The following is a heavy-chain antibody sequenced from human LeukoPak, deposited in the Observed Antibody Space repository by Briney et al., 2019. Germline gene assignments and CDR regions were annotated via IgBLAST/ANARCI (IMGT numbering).Heavy chain of an antibody. CDR1: GGSFSGYY. CDR2: INHSGST. D-gene: IGHD3-3*01. V-gene: IGHV4-34*01. Sequence: PSETLSLTCAVYGGSFSGYYWSWIRQPPGKGLEWIGEINHSGSTNYNPSLKSRVTISVDTSKNQFSLKLSSVTAADTAVYYCARRPTRVTIFGAGWFDPWGQGTLVTVSS. CDR3: ARRPTRVTIFGAGWFDP. J-gene: IGHJ5*02.